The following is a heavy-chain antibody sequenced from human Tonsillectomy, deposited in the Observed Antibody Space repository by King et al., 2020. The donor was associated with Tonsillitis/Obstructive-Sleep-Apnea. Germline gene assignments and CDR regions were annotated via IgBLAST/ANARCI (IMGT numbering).Heavy chain of an antibody. V-gene: IGHV1-18*01. CDR3: AREGSGSYLGYYYYYMDV. J-gene: IGHJ6*03. CDR2: ISAYNGNT. D-gene: IGHD1-26*01. CDR1: GYTFTSYG. Sequence: QLVQSGAEVKKPGASVKVSCKASGYTFTSYGISWVRQAPGQGLEWMGWISAYNGNTNFAQKLQGRVTMTTDTSTSTAYMELRSLRSDDTAVYYCAREGSGSYLGYYYYYMDVWGKGTTVTVSS.